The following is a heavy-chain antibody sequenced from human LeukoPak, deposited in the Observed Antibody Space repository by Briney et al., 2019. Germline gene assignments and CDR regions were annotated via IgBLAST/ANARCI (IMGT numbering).Heavy chain of an antibody. J-gene: IGHJ5*02. V-gene: IGHV3-20*01. CDR3: ARGEDRFDP. Sequence: GGSLRLSCAASGFSFNSYAMSWVRQAPGKGLEWVSGINWNGGSTGYADSVKGRFTISRDNAKNSLYLQMNSLRAEDTALYHCARGEDRFDPWGQGTLVTVSS. CDR1: GFSFNSYA. CDR2: INWNGGST.